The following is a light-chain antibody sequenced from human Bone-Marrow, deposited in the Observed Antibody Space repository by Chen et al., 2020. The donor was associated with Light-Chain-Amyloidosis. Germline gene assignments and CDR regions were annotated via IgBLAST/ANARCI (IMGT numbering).Light chain of an antibody. CDR2: DDS. CDR1: NIGSTS. CDR3: QVWDRSSDRPV. J-gene: IGLJ3*02. Sequence: SYVLTQPSSVSVATGQTATIACGGNNIGSTSVHWYQQTPGQAPLLVVDDDSDRPSGIPARLSGSNSGNTATLTISRVEAGDEADYYCQVWDRSSDRPVFGGGTKLTVI. V-gene: IGLV3-21*02.